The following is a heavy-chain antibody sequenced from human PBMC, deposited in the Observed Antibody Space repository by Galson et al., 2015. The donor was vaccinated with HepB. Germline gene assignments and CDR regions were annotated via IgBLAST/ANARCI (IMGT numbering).Heavy chain of an antibody. D-gene: IGHD7-27*01. V-gene: IGHV4-31*03. CDR2: IYYSGST. J-gene: IGHJ4*02. CDR1: GGSISSGGYY. Sequence: LSLTCTVSGGSISSGGYYWSWIRQHPGKGLEWIGSIYYSGSTYYNPSLKSRIAMSLDTSKSQFSLKLTSVTAADTALYYCARETIYMGIDFWGQGTLVTVSS. CDR3: ARETIYMGIDF.